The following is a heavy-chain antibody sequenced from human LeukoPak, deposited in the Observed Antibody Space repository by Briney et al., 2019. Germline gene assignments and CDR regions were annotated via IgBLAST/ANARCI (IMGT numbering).Heavy chain of an antibody. CDR3: ARGRYYYGSGSYYYSDY. CDR2: INHSGST. CDR1: GGSFSGYY. J-gene: IGHJ4*02. D-gene: IGHD3-10*01. V-gene: IGHV4-34*01. Sequence: SETLSLTCAVYGGSFSGYYWSWIRQPPGKGLEWIGEINHSGSTNYNPSLKSRVTISVDTSKNQFSLKPSSVTAADTAVYYCARGRYYYGSGSYYYSDYWGQGTLVTVSS.